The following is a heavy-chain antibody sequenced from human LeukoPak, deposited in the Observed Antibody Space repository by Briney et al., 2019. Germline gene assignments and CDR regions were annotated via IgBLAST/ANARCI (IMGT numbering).Heavy chain of an antibody. J-gene: IGHJ4*02. CDR1: GDSISGDY. CDR2: VYTSGST. CDR3: ARESWRGYFDS. D-gene: IGHD3-10*01. Sequence: SETLSLTCTVSGDSISGDYWSWIRQPAGKGLEWIGRVYTSGSTSFNPSLKSRVTMSVDTSKNQFSLKLNSVTAADTAVYYCARESWRGYFDSWGQGTLVTVSS. V-gene: IGHV4-4*07.